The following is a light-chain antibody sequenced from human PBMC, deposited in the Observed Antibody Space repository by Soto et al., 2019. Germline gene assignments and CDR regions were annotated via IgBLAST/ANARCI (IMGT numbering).Light chain of an antibody. CDR2: AAS. Sequence: DIQMTQSPSSLSASVGDRVTITCRASQSISSYLNWYQQKPGKAPKLLIYAASSLQSGVPSRFSGSGSGTGFTLSISSLQPEDCATYYCQQSYSTPPEITFGQGTRLEIK. CDR3: QQSYSTPPEIT. J-gene: IGKJ5*01. CDR1: QSISSY. V-gene: IGKV1-39*01.